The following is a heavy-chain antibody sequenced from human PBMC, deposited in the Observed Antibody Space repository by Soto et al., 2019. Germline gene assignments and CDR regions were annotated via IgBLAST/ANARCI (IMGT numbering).Heavy chain of an antibody. Sequence: SSETLSLTCTVSGGSISSYYWSWIRQPAGKGLEWIGRIYTSGSTNYNPSLKSRVTMSVDTSKNQFSLKLSSVTAADTAVYYCARVSSPTILTGYFDYWGQGTLVTVSS. D-gene: IGHD3-9*01. J-gene: IGHJ4*02. CDR2: IYTSGST. CDR1: GGSISSYY. V-gene: IGHV4-4*07. CDR3: ARVSSPTILTGYFDY.